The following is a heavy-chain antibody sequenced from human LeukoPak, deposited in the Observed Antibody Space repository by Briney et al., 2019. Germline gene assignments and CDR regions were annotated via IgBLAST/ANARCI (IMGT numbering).Heavy chain of an antibody. D-gene: IGHD3-22*01. CDR2: IWNDGGNK. V-gene: IGHV3-33*01. CDR3: ARDRGYYDSSGYRPRNYAMDV. Sequence: GGSLRLSCAASGFTFSSYGMHWVRQAPGKGLEWVAVIWNDGGNKYYADSVKGRFTVSRDNSKTTLYLQMNSLRAEDTALYHCARDRGYYDSSGYRPRNYAMDVWGQGTTVTVSS. CDR1: GFTFSSYG. J-gene: IGHJ6*02.